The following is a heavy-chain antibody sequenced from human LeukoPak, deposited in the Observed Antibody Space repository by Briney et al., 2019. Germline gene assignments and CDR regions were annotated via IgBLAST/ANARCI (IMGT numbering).Heavy chain of an antibody. V-gene: IGHV3-48*04. Sequence: PGGSLRLSCAASGFTFSSYSMNWVRQAPGKGLEWVSYISSSSRTIYDADSVKGRFTISRDSARNSLYLQMNSLRAEDTAVYYCASRPTGYWYFGLWGRGTLVTVSS. CDR3: ASRPTGYWYFGL. CDR2: ISSSSRTI. D-gene: IGHD3-9*01. CDR1: GFTFSSYS. J-gene: IGHJ2*01.